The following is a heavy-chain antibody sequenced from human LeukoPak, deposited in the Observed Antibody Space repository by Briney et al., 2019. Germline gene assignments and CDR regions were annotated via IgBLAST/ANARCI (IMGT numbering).Heavy chain of an antibody. CDR2: IKQDGSEK. D-gene: IGHD3-10*01. CDR1: GFTFSSYW. Sequence: GGSLRLSCAASGFTFSSYWMSWVRQAPGKGLEWVANIKQDGSEKYYVDSVKGRFTISRDNAKNSLYLQMNSLRAEDTALYYCAKDIGYGSGSYSGGYFDYWGQGTLVTVSS. CDR3: AKDIGYGSGSYSGGYFDY. V-gene: IGHV3-7*03. J-gene: IGHJ4*02.